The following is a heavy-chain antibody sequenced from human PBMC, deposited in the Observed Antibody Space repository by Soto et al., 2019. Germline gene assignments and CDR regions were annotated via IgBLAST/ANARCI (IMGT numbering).Heavy chain of an antibody. Sequence: QVQLVQSGAEVKKPGSSVKVSCKASGGTFSSYAISWVRQAPGQGLEWMGWIVPIFGTANYAQKFQGRVPITADKPTGTAYMGLSSLRSEDTAVYYGASPHPPKYNWNRPYDYDGMYVWGQGTTVTV. CDR2: IVPIFGTA. J-gene: IGHJ6*02. CDR1: GGTFSSYA. CDR3: ASPHPPKYNWNRPYDYDGMYV. V-gene: IGHV1-69*06. D-gene: IGHD1-20*01.